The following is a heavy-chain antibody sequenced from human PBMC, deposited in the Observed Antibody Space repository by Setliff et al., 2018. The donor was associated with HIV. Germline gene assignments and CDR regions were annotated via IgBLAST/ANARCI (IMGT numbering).Heavy chain of an antibody. CDR2: IYYGGST. CDR3: ARPVEMANREFDY. D-gene: IGHD1-26*01. Sequence: ETLSLTCTVSGGSISDSRYYWGWIRQPPGKGLEWIGNIYYGGSTYYNPSLKSRVTISVDTSKNQFSLKLSSVTAADTAVYYCARPVEMANREFDYWGQGTLVTVSS. J-gene: IGHJ4*02. CDR1: GGSISDSRYY. V-gene: IGHV4-39*01.